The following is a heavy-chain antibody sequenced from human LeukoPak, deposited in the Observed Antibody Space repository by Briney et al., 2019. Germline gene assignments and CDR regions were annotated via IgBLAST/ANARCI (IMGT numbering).Heavy chain of an antibody. CDR2: IKQDGSDK. J-gene: IGHJ4*02. CDR1: GFTFSSYW. V-gene: IGHV3-7*01. D-gene: IGHD3-10*01. CDR3: ATHPGDYWFGYLQL. Sequence: GGSLRLSCAASGFTFSSYWMSWVRQAPGKGLEWVAHIKQDGSDKYYVDSVKGRFTVSRDNAKNSFYLQMNSLKAEDTAVYYCATHPGDYWFGYLQLWGQGTLVTVSS.